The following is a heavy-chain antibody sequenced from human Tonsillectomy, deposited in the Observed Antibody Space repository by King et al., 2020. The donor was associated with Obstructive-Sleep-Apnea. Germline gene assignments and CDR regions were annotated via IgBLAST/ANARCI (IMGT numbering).Heavy chain of an antibody. Sequence: VQLVESGGGLVRPGGSLRLSCAASGFTLRSYAMNWVRRAPGKGLEWVSGISYRGGGTYYADSVKGRFTISRVNYNNTLYLQMNSLRADDTAIYYCATTALGDFEYYVLDVWGHGTTVTV. D-gene: IGHD3-16*01. V-gene: IGHV3-23*04. CDR2: ISYRGGGT. CDR1: GFTLRSYA. J-gene: IGHJ6*02. CDR3: ATTALGDFEYYVLDV.